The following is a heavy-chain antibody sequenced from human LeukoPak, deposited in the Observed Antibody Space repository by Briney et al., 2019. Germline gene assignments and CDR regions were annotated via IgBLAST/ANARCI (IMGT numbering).Heavy chain of an antibody. V-gene: IGHV3-23*01. CDR3: AKDPTDFDSSGQTYFDY. J-gene: IGHJ4*02. D-gene: IGHD3-22*01. CDR2: ISTSGGRT. Sequence: GASVKVSCKASGGTFSSYGMSWVRQAPGKGLEWVSAISTSGGRTFYADSVKGRFTISRDNSKNTLYLQMNSLKAEDTAIYYCAKDPTDFDSSGQTYFDYWGQGTLVTVSS. CDR1: GGTFSSYG.